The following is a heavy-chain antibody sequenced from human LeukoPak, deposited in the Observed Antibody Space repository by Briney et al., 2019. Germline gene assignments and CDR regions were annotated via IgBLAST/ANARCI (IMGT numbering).Heavy chain of an antibody. Sequence: ASVKVSCKASGYTFTSYYMHWVRQAPGQGLEWMGGIIPIFGTANYAQKFQGRVTITADESTSTAYMELSSLRSEDTAVYYCARDRDGYNIDYWGQGTLVTVSS. D-gene: IGHD5-24*01. J-gene: IGHJ4*02. CDR1: GYTFTSYY. CDR2: IIPIFGTA. CDR3: ARDRDGYNIDY. V-gene: IGHV1-69*13.